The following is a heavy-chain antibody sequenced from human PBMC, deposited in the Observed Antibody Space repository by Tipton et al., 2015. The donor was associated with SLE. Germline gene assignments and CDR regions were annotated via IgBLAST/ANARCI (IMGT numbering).Heavy chain of an antibody. CDR1: GGSVSSGSYY. CDR3: ARGPGILAAFDI. J-gene: IGHJ3*02. CDR2: IYYSGST. V-gene: IGHV4-39*07. Sequence: TLSLTCTVSGGSVSSGSYYWSWTRQPPGKGLEWIGSIYYSGSTYYNPSLKSRVTISVDTSKNQFSLKLSSVTAADTAVYYCARGPGILAAFDIWGQGTMVTVSS. D-gene: IGHD1-26*01.